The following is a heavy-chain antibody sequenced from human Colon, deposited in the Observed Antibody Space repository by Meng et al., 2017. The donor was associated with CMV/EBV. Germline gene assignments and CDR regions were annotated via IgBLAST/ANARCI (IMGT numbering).Heavy chain of an antibody. J-gene: IGHJ6*02. CDR3: ARTGVEMATIYYYYYGMDV. CDR1: GGTFSSYA. CDR2: IIPIFGTA. Sequence: SVKVSCKASGGTFSSYAISWVRQAPGQGLEWMGGIIPIFGTANYAQKFQGRVTITTDEPTSTAYMELSSLRSEDTAVYYCARTGVEMATIYYYYYGMDVWGQGTTVTVSS. V-gene: IGHV1-69*05. D-gene: IGHD5-24*01.